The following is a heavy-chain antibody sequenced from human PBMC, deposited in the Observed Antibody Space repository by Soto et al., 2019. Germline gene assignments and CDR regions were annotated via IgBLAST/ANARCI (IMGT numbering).Heavy chain of an antibody. CDR3: VRDDVGIGIDY. Sequence: GGSLRLSCAASGFTFSSYWMHWVRQVPGKGLVWVSHVDSDGNTTTYADSVKGRFTISRDNAKNTVYLQMNSLRAEDTAVYYCVRDDVGIGIDYWGLGTLVTVSS. CDR1: GFTFSSYW. D-gene: IGHD1-26*01. J-gene: IGHJ4*02. CDR2: VDSDGNTT. V-gene: IGHV3-74*03.